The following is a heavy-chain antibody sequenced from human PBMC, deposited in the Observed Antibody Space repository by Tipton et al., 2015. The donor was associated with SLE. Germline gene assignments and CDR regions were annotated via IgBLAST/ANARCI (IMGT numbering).Heavy chain of an antibody. Sequence: LRLSCTVSGGSISSGGYYWSWIRQHPGKGLEWIGYIYYSGSTYYNPSLKSRVTISIDTSKNQFSLKLSSVTAADTAVYYCARVELDSSGYYYWYFDLWGRGTLVTVSS. CDR3: ARVELDSSGYYYWYFDL. CDR2: IYYSGST. J-gene: IGHJ2*01. D-gene: IGHD3-22*01. V-gene: IGHV4-31*03. CDR1: GGSISSGGYY.